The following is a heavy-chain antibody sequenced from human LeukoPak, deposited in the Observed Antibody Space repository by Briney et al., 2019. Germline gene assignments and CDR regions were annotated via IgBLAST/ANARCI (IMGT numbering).Heavy chain of an antibody. V-gene: IGHV3-23*01. J-gene: IGHJ4*02. CDR3: AKQPDPDKPTTFDY. D-gene: IGHD5-12*01. CDR1: GFTFRSCT. CDR2: VSGTGGST. Sequence: GGSLRLSCEASGFTFRSCTMNWVRQAPGKGLEWVSGVSGTGGSTYYADSVNGRFTVSRDNSKNTVYLQLNSLRAEDTAIYYCAKQPDPDKPTTFDYWGQGTLVPVSS.